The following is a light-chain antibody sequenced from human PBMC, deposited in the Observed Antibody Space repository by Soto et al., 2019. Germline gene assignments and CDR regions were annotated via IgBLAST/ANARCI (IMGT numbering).Light chain of an antibody. CDR3: QSYDSSLSAVV. V-gene: IGLV1-40*01. J-gene: IGLJ2*01. CDR1: SSNIGAGYD. CDR2: DNS. Sequence: QSVLTKPPSVSGAPGQRVTISCTGSSSNIGAGYDVHWYQQLPGIAPKLLIYDNSNRPSGVPDRFSGSKSGTSASLAITGLQAEDEADYYCQSYDSSLSAVVFGGGTKLTVL.